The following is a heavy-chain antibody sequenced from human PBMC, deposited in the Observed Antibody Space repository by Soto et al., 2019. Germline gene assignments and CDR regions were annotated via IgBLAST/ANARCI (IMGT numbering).Heavy chain of an antibody. CDR3: ARGLGAFDI. Sequence: GGSLRLSCAASGFSLSPYWMHWVRQAPGRGLEWVANIKQDGSEKYYVDSVKGRFTISRDNAKNSLYLQMNSLRAEDTAVYYCARGLGAFDIWGQGTMVTVSS. D-gene: IGHD2-21*01. CDR2: IKQDGSEK. J-gene: IGHJ3*02. CDR1: GFSLSPYW. V-gene: IGHV3-7*01.